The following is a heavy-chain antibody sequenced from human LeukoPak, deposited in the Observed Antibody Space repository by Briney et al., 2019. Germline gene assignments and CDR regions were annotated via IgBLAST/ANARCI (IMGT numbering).Heavy chain of an antibody. CDR1: GFTFSTYG. CDR2: ISSSGSTI. CDR3: AELGITMIGGV. V-gene: IGHV3-48*04. Sequence: GGSLRLSCVASGFTFSTYGMNWVRQAPGKGLEWVSYISSSGSTIYYADSVKGRFTISRDNAKNSLYLQMNSLRAEDTAVYYCAELGITMIGGVWGKGTTVTISS. D-gene: IGHD3-10*02. J-gene: IGHJ6*04.